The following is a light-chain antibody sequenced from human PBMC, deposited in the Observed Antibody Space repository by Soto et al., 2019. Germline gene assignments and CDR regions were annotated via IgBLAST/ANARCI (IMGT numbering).Light chain of an antibody. CDR2: DVS. J-gene: IGLJ3*02. CDR3: ISYAGSSIWV. Sequence: QSVLTQPPSASGSPGQSVTISCTGTSSDVGAYNYVSWYQQHPGKAPKLMIYDVSKRPSGVPDRFSGSKSGNTASLTVSGLQDEDEADFCCISYAGSSIWVFGGGTKLTVL. CDR1: SSDVGAYNY. V-gene: IGLV2-8*01.